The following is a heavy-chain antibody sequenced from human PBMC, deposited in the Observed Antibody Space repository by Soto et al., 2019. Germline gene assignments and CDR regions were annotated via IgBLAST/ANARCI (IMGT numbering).Heavy chain of an antibody. Sequence: EVQLLESGGGLVQPGGSLRLSCEASGFYFGSYAMTWVRQAPVKGLAWVASIGGSGHATHYADSVQGRFTISRDDSERTLYLQMNSLRVEDTAVYYCAKSGPTVIYFDHWGQGRLVSGSS. D-gene: IGHD4-17*01. CDR1: GFYFGSYA. V-gene: IGHV3-23*01. CDR3: AKSGPTVIYFDH. J-gene: IGHJ4*02. CDR2: IGGSGHAT.